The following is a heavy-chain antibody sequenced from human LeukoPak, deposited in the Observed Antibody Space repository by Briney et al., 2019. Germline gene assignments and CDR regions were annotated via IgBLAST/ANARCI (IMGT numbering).Heavy chain of an antibody. CDR3: ARLSGERRYYYYMDV. CDR2: IYHSGST. CDR1: GYSISSGYY. D-gene: IGHD3-10*01. J-gene: IGHJ6*03. V-gene: IGHV4-38-2*02. Sequence: PSETLSLTCTVSGYSISSGYYWGWIRPPPGKGLEWIGSIYHSGSTYYNPSLKSRVTISVDTSKNQFSLKLSSVSAADTAVYYCARLSGERRYYYYMDVWGKGTTVTVSS.